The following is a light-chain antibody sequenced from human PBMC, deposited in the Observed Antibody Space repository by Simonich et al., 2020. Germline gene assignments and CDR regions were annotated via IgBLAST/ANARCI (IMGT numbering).Light chain of an antibody. CDR2: DFS. J-gene: IGLJ3*02. V-gene: IGLV2-14*03. CDR1: SSDVGGYNY. CDR3: SPYTSSSTRV. Sequence: SALPRPASVFGSPGQSLPFSCPGTSSDVGGYNYVSWNQQHPGKAPKLMIYDFSKRPSGVSNRFSGSKSGNTASLTISGLQAEDEADYYCSPYTSSSTRVFGGGTKLTVL.